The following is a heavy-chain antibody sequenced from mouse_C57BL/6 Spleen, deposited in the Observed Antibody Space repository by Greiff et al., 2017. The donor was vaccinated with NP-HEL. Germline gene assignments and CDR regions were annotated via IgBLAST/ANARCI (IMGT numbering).Heavy chain of an antibody. D-gene: IGHD2-2*01. CDR2: ISSGSSTI. J-gene: IGHJ3*01. CDR3: ARPGLRRAWFAY. CDR1: GFTFSDYG. V-gene: IGHV5-17*01. Sequence: EVHLVESGGGLVKPGGSLKLSCAASGFTFSDYGMHWVRQAPEKGLEWVAYISSGSSTIYYADTVKGRFTISRDNAKNTLFLQMTSLRSEDTAMYYCARPGLRRAWFAYWGQGTLVTVSA.